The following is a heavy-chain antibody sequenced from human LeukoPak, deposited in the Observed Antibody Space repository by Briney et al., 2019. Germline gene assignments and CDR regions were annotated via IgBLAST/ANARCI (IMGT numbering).Heavy chain of an antibody. CDR3: AKDGPLLCSGYYNFDY. V-gene: IGHV3-23*01. CDR2: ISGSGGST. Sequence: GGSLRLSCAASGFTFSSYAMSWVRQAPGKGLEWVSAISGSGGSTYYADSVKGRFTISRDNSKNTLYLQMNSLRAEDTAVYYCAKDGPLLCSGYYNFDYWGQGTLVTVSS. J-gene: IGHJ4*02. CDR1: GFTFSSYA. D-gene: IGHD3-3*01.